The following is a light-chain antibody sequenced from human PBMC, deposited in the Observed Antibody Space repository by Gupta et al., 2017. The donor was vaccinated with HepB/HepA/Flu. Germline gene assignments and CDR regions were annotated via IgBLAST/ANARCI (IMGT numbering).Light chain of an antibody. CDR1: EGVSGW. CDR2: SAF. CDR3: QQAKKFPYT. V-gene: IGKV1-12*02. Sequence: DVQMTQSPSSVSASIGDTVTITCRASEGVSGWLAWYQQKPGKAPKLLISSAFTLQSGVPSRFSGTGSGTDFALTITNLQPEDYATYYCQQAKKFPYTFGPGTTVDVK. J-gene: IGKJ3*01.